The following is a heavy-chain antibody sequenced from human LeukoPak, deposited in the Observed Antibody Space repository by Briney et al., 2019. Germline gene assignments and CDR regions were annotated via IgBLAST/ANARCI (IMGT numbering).Heavy chain of an antibody. V-gene: IGHV3-74*01. Sequence: PGGSLRLSCAASGFTFSSYWMHWVRQAPGKGLVWVLRINSDGSSTSYADSVKGRFTISRDNAKNTLYLQMNSLRAEDTAVYYCARDADYGDYEPLYYMDVWGKGTTVTVSS. CDR3: ARDADYGDYEPLYYMDV. CDR1: GFTFSSYW. J-gene: IGHJ6*03. CDR2: INSDGSST. D-gene: IGHD4-17*01.